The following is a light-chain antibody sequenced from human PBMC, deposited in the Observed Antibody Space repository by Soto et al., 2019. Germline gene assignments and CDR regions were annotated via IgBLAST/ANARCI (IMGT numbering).Light chain of an antibody. J-gene: IGLJ1*01. CDR2: GNI. CDR3: QSYDVSLTAYV. CDR1: SSNIGAGYD. V-gene: IGLV1-40*01. Sequence: QSVLTQPPSVSGAPGQRVTFSCTGSSSNIGAGYDVHWYQQFPGTAPKLLISGNINRPSGIPDRFSGSKSGTSASLAITGLQTEDEADYYYQSYDVSLTAYVFGTGTKLTVL.